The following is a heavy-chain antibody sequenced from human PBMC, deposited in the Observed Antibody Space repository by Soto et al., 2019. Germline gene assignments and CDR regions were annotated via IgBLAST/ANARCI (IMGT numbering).Heavy chain of an antibody. CDR3: AREGAAPYYYYGMDV. J-gene: IGHJ6*02. V-gene: IGHV4-31*03. D-gene: IGHD6-6*01. Sequence: QVQLQESGPGLVKPSQTLSLTCTVSGGSISSGGYFWSWIRQHPGKGLEWIGFIYYSGSTYYNPSHKSRVTISVDPSKNQFSPKLSSVTAADTAVYYCAREGAAPYYYYGMDVWGQGTTVTVSS. CDR2: IYYSGST. CDR1: GGSISSGGYF.